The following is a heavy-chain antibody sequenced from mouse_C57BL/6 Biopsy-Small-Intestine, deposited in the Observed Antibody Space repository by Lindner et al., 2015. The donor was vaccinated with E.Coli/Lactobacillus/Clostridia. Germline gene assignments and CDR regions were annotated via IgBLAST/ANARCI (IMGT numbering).Heavy chain of an antibody. CDR3: ARRFGYAMDY. J-gene: IGHJ4*01. V-gene: IGHV1-9*01. CDR2: NLPGSDST. Sequence: VQLQESGPELVKPGDSVKISCKASGYTFTGYWIEWVKQRPGHGLEWIGENLPGSDSTNYNEKFKGKATFTADTSSNTAYMQLSSLTTEDSAIYYCARRFGYAMDYWGQGTSVTVSS. CDR1: GYTFTGYW.